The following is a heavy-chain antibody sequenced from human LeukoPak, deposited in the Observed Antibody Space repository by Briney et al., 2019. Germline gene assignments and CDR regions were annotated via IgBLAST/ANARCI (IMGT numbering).Heavy chain of an antibody. D-gene: IGHD2-2*01. Sequence: PGGSLRLSCVASEFTFRSYDMHWVRQAPGKGLEWVAVISYDGSNKDYADSVKGRFTISRDNTKNTLFLQMNSLRAEDTAVYYCAKDRIVVVPAARNNDAFDIWGQGTMVTVSS. J-gene: IGHJ3*02. CDR1: EFTFRSYD. CDR3: AKDRIVVVPAARNNDAFDI. V-gene: IGHV3-30*18. CDR2: ISYDGSNK.